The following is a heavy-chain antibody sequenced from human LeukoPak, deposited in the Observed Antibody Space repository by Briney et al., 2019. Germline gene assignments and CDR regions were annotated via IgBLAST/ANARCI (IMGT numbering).Heavy chain of an antibody. Sequence: GGSLRLSCAASGFTFSSYAMSWVRQAPGKGLEWVSTISGSGGSTYYAASVKGRFTISRDNSKNTLYLQMNSLRAEDTAVYYCANMVNAAHFDYWGQGTLVTVSS. J-gene: IGHJ4*02. D-gene: IGHD5-18*01. CDR2: ISGSGGST. CDR3: ANMVNAAHFDY. CDR1: GFTFSSYA. V-gene: IGHV3-23*01.